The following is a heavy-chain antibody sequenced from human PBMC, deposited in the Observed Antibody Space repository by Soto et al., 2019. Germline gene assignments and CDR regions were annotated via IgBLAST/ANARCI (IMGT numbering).Heavy chain of an antibody. J-gene: IGHJ4*02. CDR3: ARGYCSGGSCYRY. Sequence: SETLSLTCTVSCGSISSSSYYWGWIRQPPGKGLEWIGSIYYSGSTYYNPSLKSRVTISVDTSKNQFSLKLSSVTAADTAVYYCARGYCSGGSCYRYWGQGSQVTVSS. CDR2: IYYSGST. CDR1: CGSISSSSYY. D-gene: IGHD2-15*01. V-gene: IGHV4-39*01.